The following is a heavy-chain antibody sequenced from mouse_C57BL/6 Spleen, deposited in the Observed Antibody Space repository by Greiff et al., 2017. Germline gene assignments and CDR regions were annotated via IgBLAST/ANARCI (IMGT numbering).Heavy chain of an antibody. CDR3: ARRDYGSSWGWDFGV. CDR1: GYTFTSYG. CDR2: IYPRSGNT. D-gene: IGHD1-1*01. J-gene: IGHJ1*03. Sequence: QVQLQQSGAELARPGASVKLSCKASGYTFTSYGISWVKQRTGQGLEWIGEIYPRSGNTSYNEKFKGKATLTADKSSSTAYMELRSLTSEDSAVYICARRDYGSSWGWDFGVWGTGTTVTASS. V-gene: IGHV1-81*01.